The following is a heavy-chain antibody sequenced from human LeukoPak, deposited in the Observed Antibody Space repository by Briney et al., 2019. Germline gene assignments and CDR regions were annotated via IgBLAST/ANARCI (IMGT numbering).Heavy chain of an antibody. CDR1: GGSISSGSYY. J-gene: IGHJ6*03. CDR3: ARRRGGDYGMYYYYYTDV. D-gene: IGHD4-17*01. V-gene: IGHV4-61*02. Sequence: SETLSLTCTVSGGSISSGSYYWSWIRQPAGKGLEWIGRIYTSGSTNYNPSLKSRVTISVDTSKNQFSLKLSSVTAADTAVYYCARRRGGDYGMYYYYYTDVWGKGTTVTVSS. CDR2: IYTSGST.